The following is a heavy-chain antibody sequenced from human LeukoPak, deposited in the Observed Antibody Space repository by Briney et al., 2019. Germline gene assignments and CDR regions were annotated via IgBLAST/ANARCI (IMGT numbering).Heavy chain of an antibody. Sequence: SETLSLTCTVSGDSIGGGDYYWNWVRQLPGKGLEWIGYIYYSGSTYYNPSLKSRVTISVDTSKNQFSLKLSSVTAADTAVYYCAAYSSSSEGDWFDPWGQGTLVTVSS. CDR3: AAYSSSSEGDWFDP. V-gene: IGHV4-31*03. D-gene: IGHD6-6*01. CDR2: IYYSGST. J-gene: IGHJ5*02. CDR1: GDSIGGGDYY.